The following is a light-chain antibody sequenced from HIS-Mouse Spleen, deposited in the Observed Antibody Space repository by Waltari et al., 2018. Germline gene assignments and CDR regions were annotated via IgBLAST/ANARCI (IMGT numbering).Light chain of an antibody. CDR3: QQYGSSPLT. CDR2: RAS. Sequence: SSRATARFSRSDLAVYQQNSGPAPRLLVFRASSRATGIPDRFSGSGSGTDFTLTISRLEPEDFAVYYCQQYGSSPLTFGGGTKVEIK. J-gene: IGKJ4*01. CDR1: ARFSRSD. V-gene: IGKV3-20*01.